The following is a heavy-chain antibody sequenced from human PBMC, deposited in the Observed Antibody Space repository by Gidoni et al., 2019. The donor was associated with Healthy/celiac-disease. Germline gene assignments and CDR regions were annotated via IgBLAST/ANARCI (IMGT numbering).Heavy chain of an antibody. J-gene: IGHJ6*03. Sequence: EVQLLESGGGLVQPGGSLRLSCAASGFTFSNYSMSWVRQAPGKGLEWVSAISGSGGSTYYADSVKGRFTISRDNSKNTLYLQMNSLRAEDTAVYYCAKDPKRSSSSIYYYYYYMDVWGKGTTVTVSS. V-gene: IGHV3-23*01. CDR2: ISGSGGST. CDR3: AKDPKRSSSSIYYYYYYMDV. CDR1: GFTFSNYS. D-gene: IGHD6-6*01.